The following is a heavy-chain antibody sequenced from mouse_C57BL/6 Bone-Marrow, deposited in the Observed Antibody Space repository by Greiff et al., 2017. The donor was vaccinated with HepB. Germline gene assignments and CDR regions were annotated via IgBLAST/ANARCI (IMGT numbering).Heavy chain of an antibody. D-gene: IGHD1-1*01. J-gene: IGHJ3*01. CDR1: GFTFSSYA. V-gene: IGHV5-9-1*02. CDR3: TRGGITTVVKAY. Sequence: EVKVVESGEGLVKPGGSLKLSCAASGFTFSSYAMSWVRQTPEKRLEWVAYISSGGDYIYYADTVKGRFTISRDNARNTLYLQMSSLKSEDTAMYYCTRGGITTVVKAYWGQGTLVTVSA. CDR2: ISSGGDYI.